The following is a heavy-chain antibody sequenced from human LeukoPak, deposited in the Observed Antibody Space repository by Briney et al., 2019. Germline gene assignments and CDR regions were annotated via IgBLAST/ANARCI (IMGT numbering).Heavy chain of an antibody. J-gene: IGHJ4*02. V-gene: IGHV3-9*03. CDR1: GFTFDDYA. Sequence: GGSLRLSCAASGFTFDDYAMHWVRQAPGKGLEWVSGISWKSGSIGYADSVKGRFTISRDNAKNSLSLQMNSLRVEDMALYYCAKGAYSSEAYYFDYWGQGTLVTVSS. CDR3: AKGAYSSEAYYFDY. D-gene: IGHD6-19*01. CDR2: ISWKSGSI.